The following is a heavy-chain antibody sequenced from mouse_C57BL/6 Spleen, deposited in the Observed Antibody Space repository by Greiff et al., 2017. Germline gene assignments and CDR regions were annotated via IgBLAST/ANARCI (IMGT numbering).Heavy chain of an antibody. CDR2: IDPSDSYT. Sequence: QVQLKQPGAELVMPGASVKLSCKASGYTFTSYWMHWVKQRPGQGLEWIGEIDPSDSYTNYNQKFKGKSTLTVDKSSSTAYMQLSSLTSEDSAVYYCASSNLTGTGYFDVWGTGTTVTVSS. V-gene: IGHV1-69*01. CDR1: GYTFTSYW. CDR3: ASSNLTGTGYFDV. D-gene: IGHD4-1*01. J-gene: IGHJ1*03.